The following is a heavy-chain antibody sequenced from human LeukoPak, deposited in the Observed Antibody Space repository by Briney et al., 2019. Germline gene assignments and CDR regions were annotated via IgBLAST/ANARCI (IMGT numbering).Heavy chain of an antibody. CDR2: IGGSGGST. CDR1: GFTFSNYA. CDR3: AKGVRGMI. D-gene: IGHD3-10*01. Sequence: GGSLRLSCAASGFTFSNYAMSWVRQAPGKGPEWVSGIGGSGGSTNYADSVKGRFTISRDNSKNTLYLQMYNLRADDTAVYYCAKGVRGMIWGQGTMVTVSS. J-gene: IGHJ3*02. V-gene: IGHV3-23*01.